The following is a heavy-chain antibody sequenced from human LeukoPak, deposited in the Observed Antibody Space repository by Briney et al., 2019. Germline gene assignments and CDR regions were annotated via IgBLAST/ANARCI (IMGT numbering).Heavy chain of an antibody. CDR3: TRGRYYYDSSGYYYGNRYYYYMDV. CDR1: GGSFSGYY. CDR2: FNHSGST. Sequence: SETLSLTCAVYGGSFSGYYWSWIRQPPGKGLEWIGEFNHSGSTNYNPSLKSRVTISVDTSKNQFSLKLSSVTAADTAVYYCTRGRYYYDSSGYYYGNRYYYYMDVWGKGTTVTVSS. J-gene: IGHJ6*03. D-gene: IGHD3-22*01. V-gene: IGHV4-34*01.